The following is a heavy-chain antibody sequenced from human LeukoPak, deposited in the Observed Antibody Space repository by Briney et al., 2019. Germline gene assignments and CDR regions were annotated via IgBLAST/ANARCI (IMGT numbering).Heavy chain of an antibody. D-gene: IGHD6-19*01. J-gene: IGHJ5*02. CDR2: IFDSGNT. CDR1: GGSITGGGYS. Sequence: SETLSLTCTVSGGSITGGGYSWNWIRQQPGKGLEWIGYIFDSGNTNYNPSLRSRLSISIGTSKDQFYLRLNSVTAADTAVYFCSVWGIWFDPWGPGTLVAVSS. V-gene: IGHV4-31*03. CDR3: SVWGIWFDP.